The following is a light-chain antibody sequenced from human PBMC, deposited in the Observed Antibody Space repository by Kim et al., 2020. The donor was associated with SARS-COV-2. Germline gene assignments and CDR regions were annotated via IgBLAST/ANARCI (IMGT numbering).Light chain of an antibody. J-gene: IGLJ2*01. Sequence: ASVKPTCTLSRGQSNFGIGWDQQQPEKGPRVLMKVNTDGSHTKGGGIPGRFSGSSSGAERYLTISSLQSEDETDYFCHAWGTGIVVFGGGTQLTVL. V-gene: IGLV4-69*01. CDR3: HAWGTGIVV. CDR1: RGQSNFG. CDR2: VNTDGSH.